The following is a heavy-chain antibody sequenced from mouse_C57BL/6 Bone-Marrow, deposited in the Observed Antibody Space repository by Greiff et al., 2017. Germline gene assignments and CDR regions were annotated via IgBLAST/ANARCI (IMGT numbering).Heavy chain of an antibody. Sequence: EVMLVESGEGLVKPGGSLKLSCAASGFTFSSYAMSWVRQTPEKRLEWVAYISSGGDYIYYADTVKGRFTITRDNARNTLYLQMSRLKSEDTAMYYCTTSYYGYDFDYWGQGTTLTVSS. CDR2: ISSGGDYI. D-gene: IGHD2-9*01. CDR3: TTSYYGYDFDY. J-gene: IGHJ2*01. CDR1: GFTFSSYA. V-gene: IGHV5-9-1*02.